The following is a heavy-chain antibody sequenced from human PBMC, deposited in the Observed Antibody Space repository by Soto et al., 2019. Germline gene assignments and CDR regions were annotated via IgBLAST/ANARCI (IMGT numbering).Heavy chain of an antibody. CDR2: ISYDGDTQ. D-gene: IGHD3-3*01. Sequence: QVQLEESGGGVVQPGRSLRLSCAASEFDFSNFAMHWVRQAPGKGLEWMAVISYDGDTQYYADSAKGRFTISRDNSNSTLYLQMNSLSTEDTAVYYCVLGNSIFALRSPFDPWGQGNRVSVSS. J-gene: IGHJ5*02. CDR1: EFDFSNFA. V-gene: IGHV3-30-3*01. CDR3: VLGNSIFALRSPFDP.